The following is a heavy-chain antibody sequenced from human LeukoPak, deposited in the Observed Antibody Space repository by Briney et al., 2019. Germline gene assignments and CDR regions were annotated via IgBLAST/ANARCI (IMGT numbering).Heavy chain of an antibody. J-gene: IGHJ4*02. Sequence: SQTLSLTCAISGDSVSSNSAAWNWIRQSPSRGLKWLGRTYYRSKWYNDYAVSAKSRITINPDTSKNQFSLQLNSVTPEDTAVYYCARAWRYYYDSSGYLDYWGQGTLVTVSS. CDR3: ARAWRYYYDSSGYLDY. D-gene: IGHD3-22*01. V-gene: IGHV6-1*01. CDR1: GDSVSSNSAA. CDR2: TYYRSKWYN.